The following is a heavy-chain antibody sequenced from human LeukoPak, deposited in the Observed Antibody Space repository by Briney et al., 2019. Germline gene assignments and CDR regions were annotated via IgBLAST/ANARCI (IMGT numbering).Heavy chain of an antibody. CDR2: INQGGSEK. Sequence: GGSLRLSCAASGFTFSNYWMSWVRQGPGEGPEWLANINQGGSEKYYVDSVKGRFTISRDNAKNSLDLQMNSLRVEDTAIYYCARLVVPPGNRGWYYEHWGQGTLVTVSS. CDR1: GFTFSNYW. V-gene: IGHV3-7*03. CDR3: ARLVVPPGNRGWYYEH. D-gene: IGHD2-2*01. J-gene: IGHJ4*02.